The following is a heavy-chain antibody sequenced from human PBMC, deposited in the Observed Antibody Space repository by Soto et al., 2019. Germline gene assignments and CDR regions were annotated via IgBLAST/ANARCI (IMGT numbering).Heavy chain of an antibody. V-gene: IGHV3-23*04. Sequence: EVQLVESGGGFVQPGGSLRLSCAATGFTFSSYDMSWVRQAPGKGLEWVSGTSGSGGSTYYADSVKGRFTISRDNSQNTLYLQMNSLRADDTALYYCARALAVALPFFYGMDVWGHGTTVTVSS. CDR2: TSGSGGST. CDR1: GFTFSSYD. CDR3: ARALAVALPFFYGMDV. D-gene: IGHD6-19*01. J-gene: IGHJ6*02.